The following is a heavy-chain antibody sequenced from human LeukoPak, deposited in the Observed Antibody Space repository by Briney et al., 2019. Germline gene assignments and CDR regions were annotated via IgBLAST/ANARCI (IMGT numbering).Heavy chain of an antibody. CDR3: ARELGGTKTGGFDI. CDR2: IGADGDRT. J-gene: IGHJ3*02. D-gene: IGHD1-14*01. V-gene: IGHV3-64*01. CDR1: GFTFSSYD. Sequence: PGGSLRLSCAASGFTFSSYDMHWVRQAPGKGLEFVSSIGADGDRTFYANSVKGRFTISRDNSKGTMYLQMGALRPEDLAVYYCARELGGTKTGGFDIWGQGTVVTVSS.